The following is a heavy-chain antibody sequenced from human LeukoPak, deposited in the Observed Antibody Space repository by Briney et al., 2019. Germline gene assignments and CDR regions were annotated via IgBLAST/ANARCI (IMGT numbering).Heavy chain of an antibody. CDR3: ARDNVAWNDVHWFDP. CDR2: ISSSGTYI. CDR1: GFTFSTYT. Sequence: GGSLRLSYAASGFTFSTYTMNWVRQAPGKGLEWVSSISSSGTYIFYADSVKGRFTISRDNAKNSLYLQMSSLRAEDTAMYYCARDNVAWNDVHWFDPWGQGTLVTVSS. D-gene: IGHD1-1*01. V-gene: IGHV3-21*01. J-gene: IGHJ5*02.